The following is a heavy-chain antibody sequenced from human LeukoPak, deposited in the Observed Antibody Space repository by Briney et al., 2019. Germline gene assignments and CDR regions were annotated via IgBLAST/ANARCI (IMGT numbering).Heavy chain of an antibody. D-gene: IGHD6-13*01. CDR3: ARAPPRGSSWYFDY. CDR2: IYYSGGT. Sequence: KSSETLSLTCTVSGDSISSYYWSWIRQPPGKGLEWIGYIYYSGGTDYNPSLKSRVTISVDTSKNQFSLKLRSVTAADTAVYYCARAPPRGSSWYFDYWGQGTLVTVSS. V-gene: IGHV4-59*08. J-gene: IGHJ4*02. CDR1: GDSISSYY.